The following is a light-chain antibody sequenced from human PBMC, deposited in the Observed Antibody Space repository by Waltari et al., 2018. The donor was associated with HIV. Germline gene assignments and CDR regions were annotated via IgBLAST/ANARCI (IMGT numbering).Light chain of an antibody. J-gene: IGKJ4*01. V-gene: IGKV1-33*01. CDR3: QQCDSLPLT. Sequence: DIQMTQSPSSLSANVGDRVTITCQASQDISNDLTWYQQKSGEAPKLLIYDGSKLDTGVPSRFSGGATGTEFTLTITSLQPEDFATYFCQQCDSLPLTFGGGTTVEIK. CDR2: DGS. CDR1: QDISND.